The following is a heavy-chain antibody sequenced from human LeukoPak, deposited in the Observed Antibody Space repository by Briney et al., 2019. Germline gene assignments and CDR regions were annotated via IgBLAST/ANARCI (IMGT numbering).Heavy chain of an antibody. Sequence: ASVKVSCKASGYTFTGYYIHWVRQAPGQGLEWMGWIKPNSGGTNYAQKFQGRVTMTRDTSISTAYMELSRLRSDDTAVYYCARRNGYMWFGESPFDYWGQGTLVTVSS. V-gene: IGHV1-2*02. CDR3: ARRNGYMWFGESPFDY. CDR1: GYTFTGYY. D-gene: IGHD3-10*01. J-gene: IGHJ4*02. CDR2: IKPNSGGT.